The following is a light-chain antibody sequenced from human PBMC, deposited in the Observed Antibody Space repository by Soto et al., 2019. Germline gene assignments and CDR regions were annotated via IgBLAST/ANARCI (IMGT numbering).Light chain of an antibody. CDR2: AAS. V-gene: IGKV1-9*01. Sequence: DIQLTQSPSFLSASVGDRVTITCRASQGISSYLAWYQQYPGKAPKLLISAASTLHRGVPSRFSGSGSETEFTLTISSLQPEDFATYYCQQVTEYPLTFGGGTKVDIK. J-gene: IGKJ4*01. CDR3: QQVTEYPLT. CDR1: QGISSY.